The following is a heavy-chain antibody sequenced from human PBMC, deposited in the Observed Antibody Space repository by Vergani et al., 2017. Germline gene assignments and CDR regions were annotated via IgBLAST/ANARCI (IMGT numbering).Heavy chain of an antibody. Sequence: EVELVQSGPEMRKPGESLKISCKGSEYSFGNYWIGWVRQMPGKGLEWMVIIYPADSDTRYSPSFQGQVTISADKSISTAFLQWDSLKASDTALYYCARQRIPPGGGFDPWGQGTLVTVSS. CDR1: EYSFGNYW. J-gene: IGHJ5*02. D-gene: IGHD3-16*01. CDR3: ARQRIPPGGGFDP. V-gene: IGHV5-51*01. CDR2: IYPADSDT.